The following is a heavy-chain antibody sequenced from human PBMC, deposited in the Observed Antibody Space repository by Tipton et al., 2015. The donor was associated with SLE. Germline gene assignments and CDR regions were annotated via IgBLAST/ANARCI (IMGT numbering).Heavy chain of an antibody. D-gene: IGHD5-18*01. CDR2: IYHSGST. V-gene: IGHV4-30-2*06. CDR1: GGSISSGDYS. Sequence: TLSLTCAVSGGSISSGDYSWSWIRQSPGKGLEWIGYIYHSGSTYYNPSLKSRVTISVDRSKNQFYLNVNSVTAADTAVYYCARLGRYSYGGDWFDPWGQGTLVTVSS. CDR3: ARLGRYSYGGDWFDP. J-gene: IGHJ5*02.